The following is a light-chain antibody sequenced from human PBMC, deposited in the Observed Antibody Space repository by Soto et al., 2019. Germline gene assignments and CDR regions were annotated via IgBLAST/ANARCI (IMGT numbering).Light chain of an antibody. Sequence: ESVLTQSPATLSLCPGERAALSFRASRNVSSYLAWYQQKPGQVPRLLIYDASNRATGIPARFSGSGSGTDFSLTISSLEPEHFAVYYCQRRSNWPTTFGQGTKVDI. J-gene: IGKJ1*01. CDR2: DAS. V-gene: IGKV3-11*01. CDR3: QRRSNWPTT. CDR1: RNVSSY.